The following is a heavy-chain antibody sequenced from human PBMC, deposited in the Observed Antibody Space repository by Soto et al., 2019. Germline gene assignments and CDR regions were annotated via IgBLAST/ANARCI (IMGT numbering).Heavy chain of an antibody. CDR3: AREVVLMVHAHSPGGMDV. J-gene: IGHJ6*02. D-gene: IGHD2-8*01. Sequence: ASVKVSCKTSGYTFTSYYMHWVRQAPGQGLEWMGIINPSGGSTSYAQKFQGRVTMTRDTSTNTVYMELSSLRSEDTAVYYCAREVVLMVHAHSPGGMDVWGQGTTVTVYS. V-gene: IGHV1-46*01. CDR2: INPSGGST. CDR1: GYTFTSYY.